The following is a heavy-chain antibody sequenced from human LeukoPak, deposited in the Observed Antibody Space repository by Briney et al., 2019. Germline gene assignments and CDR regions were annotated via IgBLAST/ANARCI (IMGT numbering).Heavy chain of an antibody. V-gene: IGHV1-2*02. CDR3: ARDGLDCSSTSCYGDYYYYMDV. J-gene: IGHJ6*03. CDR2: INPNSGGT. CDR1: GYTFTGYY. Sequence: ASVKVSCTASGYTFTGYYMHWVRQAPGQGLEWMGWINPNSGGTNYAQKFQGRVTMTRDTSISTAYMELSRLRPDDTAVYYCARDGLDCSSTSCYGDYYYYMDVWGKGTTVTVSS. D-gene: IGHD2-2*01.